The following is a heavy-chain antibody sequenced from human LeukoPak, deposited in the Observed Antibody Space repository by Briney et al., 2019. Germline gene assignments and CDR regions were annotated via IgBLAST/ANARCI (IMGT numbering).Heavy chain of an antibody. J-gene: IGHJ5*02. V-gene: IGHV4-4*07. CDR3: ARAYSSSWYNWFDP. CDR1: GGSISSYY. CDR2: IYTSGST. Sequence: PSETLSLTCTVSGGSISSYYWSWIRQPAGKGLEWIGRIYTSGSTNYNPSLKSRVTMSVDTSKNQFSLKLSSVTAAYTAVYYCARAYSSSWYNWFDPWGQGTLVTVSS. D-gene: IGHD6-13*01.